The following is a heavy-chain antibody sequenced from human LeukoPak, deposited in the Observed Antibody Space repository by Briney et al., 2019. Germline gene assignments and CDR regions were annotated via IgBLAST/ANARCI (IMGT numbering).Heavy chain of an antibody. CDR3: ARFGFGSGIDF. CDR2: FYYSGST. D-gene: IGHD3-10*01. Sequence: SETLSLTCTVSGGSISPYYWSWIRQPPGKGLEWIGYFYYSGSTNYNPSLKSRVTISADTSKNQFSLNLTSVTAADTAVYYCARFGFGSGIDFWGQGTLVTVSS. CDR1: GGSISPYY. J-gene: IGHJ4*02. V-gene: IGHV4-59*08.